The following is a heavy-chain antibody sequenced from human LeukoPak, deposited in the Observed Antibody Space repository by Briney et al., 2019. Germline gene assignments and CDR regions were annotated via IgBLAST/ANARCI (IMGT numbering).Heavy chain of an antibody. CDR3: ARDIVEACCGGDCLPSFDY. CDR1: GGSISSSSYY. J-gene: IGHJ4*02. V-gene: IGHV4-39*07. CDR2: IYYSGST. D-gene: IGHD2-21*02. Sequence: SETLSLTCAVSGGSISSSSYYWGWIRQPPGKGLEWIGSIYYSGSTYYNPSLKSRVTISVDTSKNQFSLKLSSVTAADTAVYYCARDIVEACCGGDCLPSFDYWGQGTLVTVSS.